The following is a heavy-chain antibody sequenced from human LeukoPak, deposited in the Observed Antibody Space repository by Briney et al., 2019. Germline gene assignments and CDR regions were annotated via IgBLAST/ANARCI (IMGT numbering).Heavy chain of an antibody. CDR3: AREGTTPTGVRP. CDR2: IYYSGST. J-gene: IGHJ5*02. V-gene: IGHV4-30-4*08. D-gene: IGHD4-11*01. Sequence: SQTLSLTCTVSGGSISSGGYYWSWIRQPPGKGLEWIGYIYYSGSTYYNPSLKSRVSISVDTSKNQFSLKLSSVTAADTAVYYCAREGTTPTGVRPWGQGTLVTVSS. CDR1: GGSISSGGYY.